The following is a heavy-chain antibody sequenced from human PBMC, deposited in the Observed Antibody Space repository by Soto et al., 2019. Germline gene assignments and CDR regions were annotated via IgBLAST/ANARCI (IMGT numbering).Heavy chain of an antibody. CDR3: GRGQTAIDV. Sequence: SETLSLTCSVSGGTITSGDHFWSWVRQSPGKGLDWLGYIYSSGSTYYNPSLKGRVIMTMYTSKHQFSLNLSLVTAAYTAVFYCGRGQTAIDVWGQGTTHTVSS. CDR1: GGTITSGDHF. J-gene: IGHJ6*02. D-gene: IGHD5-18*01. V-gene: IGHV4-30-4*01. CDR2: IYSSGST.